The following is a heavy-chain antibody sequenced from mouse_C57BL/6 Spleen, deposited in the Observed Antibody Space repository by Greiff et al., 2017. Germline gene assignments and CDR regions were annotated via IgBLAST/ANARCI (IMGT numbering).Heavy chain of an antibody. Sequence: EVQLQQSGPELVKPGASVKIPCKASGYTFTDYNMDWVKQSPGKSLEWIGDLTPKTGGNIYNQKFKGKATLTVAKPSSTAYMEFRSLNSEDTTVDSCARGVYYGSSYDFDYWGQGTTLTVSS. V-gene: IGHV1-18*01. CDR1: GYTFTDYN. J-gene: IGHJ2*01. D-gene: IGHD1-1*01. CDR3: ARGVYYGSSYDFDY. CDR2: LTPKTGGN.